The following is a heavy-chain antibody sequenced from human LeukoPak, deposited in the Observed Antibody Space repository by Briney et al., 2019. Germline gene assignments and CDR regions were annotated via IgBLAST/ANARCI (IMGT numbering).Heavy chain of an antibody. CDR1: GFTFSSYS. D-gene: IGHD1-26*01. CDR3: ARSPYSGSYWGSDYFDY. CDR2: ISSSSSYI. V-gene: IGHV3-21*01. Sequence: GGSLRLSCAASGFTFSSYSMNWVRQAPGKGLEWVSSISSSSSYIYYADSVKGRFTISRDNAKNSLYLQMNSLRAEDTAVYYCARSPYSGSYWGSDYFDYWGRGTLVTVSS. J-gene: IGHJ4*02.